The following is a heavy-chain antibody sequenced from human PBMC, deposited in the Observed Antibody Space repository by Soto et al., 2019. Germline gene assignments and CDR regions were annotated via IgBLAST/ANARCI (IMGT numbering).Heavy chain of an antibody. Sequence: WWSLRLSCSASVFSFRGYWMHWFRQAPGEGLVWVSRVNTDGSDTLYADSVKGRFTISRDNTKDTLYLQINSLRVEDTAVYYCVRAAARGDNWGQGTPVTVSS. V-gene: IGHV3-74*01. J-gene: IGHJ4*02. CDR3: VRAAARGDN. CDR1: VFSFRGYW. D-gene: IGHD3-10*01. CDR2: VNTDGSDT.